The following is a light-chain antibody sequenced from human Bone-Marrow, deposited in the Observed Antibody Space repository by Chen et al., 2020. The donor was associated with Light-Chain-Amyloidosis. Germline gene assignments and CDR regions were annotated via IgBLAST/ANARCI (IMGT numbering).Light chain of an antibody. Sequence: MQMTQSPSSRSASVGDRVTITCRASQSISSYLNWYRQEPGKAPKLLIWAASSLHSGVPSRFRGSGSGTDFALSITSLQPEDFATYYCQQTFITPWTFGQGTRVEI. J-gene: IGKJ1*01. CDR2: AAS. V-gene: IGKV1-39*01. CDR3: QQTFITPWT. CDR1: QSISSY.